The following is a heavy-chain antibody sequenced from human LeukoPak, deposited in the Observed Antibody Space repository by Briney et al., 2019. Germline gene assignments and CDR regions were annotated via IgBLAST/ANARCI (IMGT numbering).Heavy chain of an antibody. D-gene: IGHD1-26*01. J-gene: IGHJ4*02. Sequence: KPSETLSLTCAVSGYSISSGYYWGWIRQPPGKGPEWIGSIYHSGSTYYNPSLKSRVTISVDTSKHQFSLKLSSVTAADTAVYYCARHESPGGATIHWGQGTLVTVSS. CDR1: GYSISSGYY. V-gene: IGHV4-38-2*01. CDR2: IYHSGST. CDR3: ARHESPGGATIH.